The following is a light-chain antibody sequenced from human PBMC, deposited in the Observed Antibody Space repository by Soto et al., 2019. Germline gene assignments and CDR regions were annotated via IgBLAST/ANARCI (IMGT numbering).Light chain of an antibody. CDR2: DVI. J-gene: IGLJ2*01. CDR1: SSDVGGYDY. Sequence: QSVLTQPPSASGSPGQSVTISCTGTSSDVGGYDYVSWYQQHPGKAPNLMIYDVIKRPSGVPDRFSGSKSGNTASLTVSGLQTEDEADYYCTSFGGINNFVVFGGGTKVTVL. CDR3: TSFGGINNFVV. V-gene: IGLV2-8*01.